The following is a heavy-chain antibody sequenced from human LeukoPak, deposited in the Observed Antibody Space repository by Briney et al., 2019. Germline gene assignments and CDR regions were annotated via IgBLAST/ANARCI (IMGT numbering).Heavy chain of an antibody. CDR3: ARGHSRVASTYYYYGMDV. CDR1: GGSISSGGYS. D-gene: IGHD6-19*01. CDR2: IYHSGST. V-gene: IGHV4-30-2*01. J-gene: IGHJ6*02. Sequence: PSQTLSLTCAVSGGSISSGGYSWSWIRQPPGKGLEWIGYIYHSGSTYYNPSLKSRVTISVDRSKNQFSLKLSSVTAADTAVYYCARGHSRVASTYYYYGMDVWGQGTTVTVSS.